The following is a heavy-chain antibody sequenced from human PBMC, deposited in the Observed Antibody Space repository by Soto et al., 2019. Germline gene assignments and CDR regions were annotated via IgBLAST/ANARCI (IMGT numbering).Heavy chain of an antibody. J-gene: IGHJ6*02. CDR2: ISYDGSNK. CDR3: AKDSAQQLPKAYYYGMDV. V-gene: IGHV3-30*18. Sequence: PGGSLRLSCAASGFTFSSYVMHWVRQATGKGLEWVAVISYDGSNKYYADSVKGRFTISRDNSKNTLYLQMNSLRAEDTAVYYCAKDSAQQLPKAYYYGMDVWGQGTTVTVSS. CDR1: GFTFSSYV. D-gene: IGHD6-13*01.